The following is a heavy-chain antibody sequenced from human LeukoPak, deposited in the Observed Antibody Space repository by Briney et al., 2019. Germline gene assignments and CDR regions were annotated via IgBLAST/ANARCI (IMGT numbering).Heavy chain of an antibody. Sequence: GGSLRLSCAASGVTFSSYGMHWVRQAPGKGLEWVAVISYDGSNRYYADSAKGRFTISRDNAKNSLYLPVNGLSAEDKAVYYCARDGAYSYGGDDAFDIWGQGTMVTVSS. CDR1: GVTFSSYG. CDR2: ISYDGSNR. J-gene: IGHJ3*02. CDR3: ARDGAYSYGGDDAFDI. D-gene: IGHD5-18*01. V-gene: IGHV3-30*03.